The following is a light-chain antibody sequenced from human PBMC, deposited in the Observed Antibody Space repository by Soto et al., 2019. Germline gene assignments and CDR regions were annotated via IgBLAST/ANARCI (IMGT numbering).Light chain of an antibody. CDR1: SSDIGNYHL. V-gene: IGLV2-23*02. CDR3: CSYAGSNWGYV. CDR2: EVS. Sequence: QSALTQPASVSGSPGQSITISCTGTSSDIGNYHLVSWYQHHPGKAPKLIIYEVSKWPSGVSDRFSGSKSGYTASLTISGLQAEDEADYFCCSYAGSNWGYVLGTGTKLTVL. J-gene: IGLJ1*01.